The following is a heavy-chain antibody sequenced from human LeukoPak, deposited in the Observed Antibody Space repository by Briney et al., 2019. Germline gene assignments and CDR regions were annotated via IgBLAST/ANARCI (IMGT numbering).Heavy chain of an antibody. J-gene: IGHJ5*01. CDR2: INHSGSI. CDR1: DGSLSDYL. CDR3: ARRPRGIIIKSWFDS. Sequence: PSETLSLTCGVYDGSLSDYLWSWIRQPPGKGLEWIGEINHSGSINYNPSLKSRVIILLDTSKNQFSLNLTSVTAADTAVYYCARRPRGIIIKSWFDSWGQGTLVTVSA. V-gene: IGHV4-34*01. D-gene: IGHD3-10*01.